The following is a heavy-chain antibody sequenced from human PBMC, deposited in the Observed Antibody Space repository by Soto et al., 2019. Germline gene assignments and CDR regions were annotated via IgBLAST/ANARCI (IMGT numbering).Heavy chain of an antibody. CDR1: GFTSSSYA. CDR2: ISGSGGST. J-gene: IGHJ6*02. D-gene: IGHD6-13*01. V-gene: IGHV3-23*01. CDR3: AKDLGSSAYYHYGMDV. Sequence: EVQLLESGGGLVQPGGSLRLSCAASGFTSSSYAMRWVRQAPGKGLEWVSGISGSGGSTYYADSVKGRFTISRDNSKNTRYLQVNSLRAEDTAVYYCAKDLGSSAYYHYGMDVWGQGTTVTVSS.